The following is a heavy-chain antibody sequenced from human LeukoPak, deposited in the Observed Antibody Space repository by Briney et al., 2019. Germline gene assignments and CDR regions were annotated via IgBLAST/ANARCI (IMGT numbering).Heavy chain of an antibody. CDR2: ISAYNGNT. D-gene: IGHD3-22*01. J-gene: IGHJ4*02. CDR1: GYTFTIYS. CDR3: ARLPNYYDSSGYYYFDY. V-gene: IGHV1-18*01. Sequence: GASVKVSCKASGYTFTIYSISWVRHAPGQGLEWMGLISAYNGNTNYAQKLQGRATMTTDTSTSTAYMELRSLRSDDTAVYYCARLPNYYDSSGYYYFDYWGQGTLVTVSS.